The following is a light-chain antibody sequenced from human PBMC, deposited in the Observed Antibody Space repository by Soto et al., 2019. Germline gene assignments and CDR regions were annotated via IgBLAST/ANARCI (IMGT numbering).Light chain of an antibody. J-gene: IGKJ1*01. V-gene: IGKV3-20*01. Sequence: DIVLTQSPGTLSLSPGETGTLACSASQSVSRSHLAWYQQKVGQAPRLIIYGASSRASGIPARFSGSVSGTDFTLTISRVEAEDVTVYYCQQYGGSPQTLAQGTKVDIK. CDR3: QQYGGSPQT. CDR1: QSVSRSH. CDR2: GAS.